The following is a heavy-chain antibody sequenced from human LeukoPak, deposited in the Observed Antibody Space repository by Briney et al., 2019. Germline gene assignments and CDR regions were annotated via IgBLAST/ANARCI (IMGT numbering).Heavy chain of an antibody. J-gene: IGHJ6*02. D-gene: IGHD4-23*01. V-gene: IGHV1-69*06. CDR1: GYTFTGYY. CDR2: IIPLFGTA. CDR3: ARDSTVVAARPGV. Sequence: SVKVSCKASGYTFTGYYMHWVRQAPGQGLEWMGGIIPLFGTANYAQKFQGRVTITADKSTSTAYMELSSLRSEDTAVYYCARDSTVVAARPGVWGQGTTVTVSS.